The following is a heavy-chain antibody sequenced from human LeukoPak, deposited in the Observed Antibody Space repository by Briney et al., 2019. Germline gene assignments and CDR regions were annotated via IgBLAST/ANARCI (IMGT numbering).Heavy chain of an antibody. CDR1: GYTFTGYY. CDR3: AREDHYTVAYFQH. Sequence: ASVKVSCKASGYTFTGYYMHWVRQAPGQGLEWMGWINPNSGGTNYAQKFQGRVTMTRDTSISTAYMELSRLRSDDTAVYYCAREDHYTVAYFQHWGQGTLVTVSS. CDR2: INPNSGGT. V-gene: IGHV1-2*02. J-gene: IGHJ1*01. D-gene: IGHD6-19*01.